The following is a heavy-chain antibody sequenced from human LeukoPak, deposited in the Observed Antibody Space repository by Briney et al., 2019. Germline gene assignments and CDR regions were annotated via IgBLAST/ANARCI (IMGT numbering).Heavy chain of an antibody. J-gene: IGHJ4*02. Sequence: PGGSLRLSCAASGFTFSDYYMSWIRQAPGKGLEWVSSITGSADNTYYADSVKGRFTISRDNSKNTLYLQMNSLRAEDTAVYYCAILAGNPYWGPGTLVTVSS. CDR3: AILAGNPY. CDR2: ITGSADNT. D-gene: IGHD2-21*01. CDR1: GFTFSDYY. V-gene: IGHV3-23*01.